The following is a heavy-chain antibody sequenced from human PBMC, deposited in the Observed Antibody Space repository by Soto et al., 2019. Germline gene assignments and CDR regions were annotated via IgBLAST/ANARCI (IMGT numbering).Heavy chain of an antibody. CDR2: ISVSGATT. J-gene: IGHJ4*02. CDR3: AKRGYCSGDNCYWYFDY. CDR1: GFTFSSYG. V-gene: IGHV3-23*01. D-gene: IGHD2-15*01. Sequence: GGSLRLSCVASGFTFSSYGMSWVRQAPGKGLEWVSAISVSGATTYYADSVRGRFTISRDSSNNTLSLQMSGLRAEDTAVYYCAKRGYCSGDNCYWYFDYWGTGTLVTVSS.